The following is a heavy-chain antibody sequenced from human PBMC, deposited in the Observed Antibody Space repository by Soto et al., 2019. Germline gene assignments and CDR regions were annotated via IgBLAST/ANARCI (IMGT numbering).Heavy chain of an antibody. CDR1: GYTFTSYG. D-gene: IGHD3-22*01. CDR2: ISAYNGNT. J-gene: IGHJ4*02. Sequence: ASVKVSSKASGYTFTSYGISWARQAPGQGLEWMGWISAYNGNTSYAQKLQGRVTMTTDTSTSTAYMELRSLRSDDTAVYYCARDPYYYDSSGYSDYWGQGTLVTVSS. V-gene: IGHV1-18*01. CDR3: ARDPYYYDSSGYSDY.